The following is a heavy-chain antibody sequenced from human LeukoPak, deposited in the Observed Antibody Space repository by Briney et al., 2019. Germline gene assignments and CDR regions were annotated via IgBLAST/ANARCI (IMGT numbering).Heavy chain of an antibody. CDR2: IRFDGSDK. CDR3: AKVLVDMTRGSYYYYMDV. Sequence: GGSLRLSCAASGFTFSSYALHWVRQAPGKGLEWVAFIRFDGSDKYYADSVKGRFTISRDNSKNTLFLQMNSLRPEDTAVYYCAKVLVDMTRGSYYYYMDVWGKGTTVTVSS. D-gene: IGHD5-12*01. J-gene: IGHJ6*03. V-gene: IGHV3-30*02. CDR1: GFTFSSYA.